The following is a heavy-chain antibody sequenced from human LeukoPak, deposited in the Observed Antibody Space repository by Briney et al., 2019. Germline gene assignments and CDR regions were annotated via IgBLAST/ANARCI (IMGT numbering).Heavy chain of an antibody. CDR2: IYPGDSDT. D-gene: IGHD3-16*02. V-gene: IGHV5-51*01. J-gene: IGHJ4*02. CDR1: GYSFTSYW. CDR3: ARQGSSDYDYVWGSYRPRPLGPVLN. Sequence: GEPLKISCKGSGYSFTSYWIAWVRQLPGKGLKWMGIIYPGDSDTTNSPSFQGQATISADKSISTAYLQWSSLKASDTAMYYCARQGSSDYDYVWGSYRPRPLGPVLNWGQGTLVTVSS.